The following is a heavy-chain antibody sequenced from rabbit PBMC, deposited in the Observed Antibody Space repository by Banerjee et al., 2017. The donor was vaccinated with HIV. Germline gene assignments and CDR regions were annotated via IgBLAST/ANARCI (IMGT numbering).Heavy chain of an antibody. J-gene: IGHJ4*01. CDR1: GFDFSNYYM. Sequence: QEQLKESGGGLVQPGGSLKLTCKASGFDFSNYYMSWVRQAPGKGLEWIGYIDPVFGSTYYASSVNGRFTISKTSSTTVTLQMTSLTAADTATYFCARDYAGYGGYNDDYHFNLWGPGTLVTVS. CDR2: IDPVFGST. D-gene: IGHD5-1*01. CDR3: ARDYAGYGGYNDDYHFNL. V-gene: IGHV1S45*01.